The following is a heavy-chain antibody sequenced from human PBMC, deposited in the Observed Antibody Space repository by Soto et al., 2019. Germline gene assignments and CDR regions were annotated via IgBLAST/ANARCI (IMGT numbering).Heavy chain of an antibody. CDR3: ARGLGYCSGGSCYRGNRFAP. Sequence: GGSLRLSCAASGFTFSSYSMNWVRQAPGKGLEWVSSISGSSSYIYYADSVKGRFTISRDNAKNSLYLQMNSLRAEDTAVYYCARGLGYCSGGSCYRGNRFAPWGQGTLVTVSS. D-gene: IGHD2-15*01. J-gene: IGHJ5*02. CDR1: GFTFSSYS. V-gene: IGHV3-21*01. CDR2: ISGSSSYI.